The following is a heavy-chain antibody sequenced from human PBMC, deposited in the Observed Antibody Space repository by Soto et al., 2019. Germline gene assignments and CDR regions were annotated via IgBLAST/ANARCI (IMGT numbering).Heavy chain of an antibody. Sequence: PSETLPLTCTVSGGSISSGGYYWSWIRQHPGKGLEWIGYIYYSGSTYYNPSLKSRITISVDTSKNQFSLKLSSVTAADTAVYYCARDLAYSSSSYYMDAWGKGTTVTVSS. V-gene: IGHV4-31*03. J-gene: IGHJ6*03. CDR1: GGSISSGGYY. D-gene: IGHD6-13*01. CDR3: ARDLAYSSSSYYMDA. CDR2: IYYSGST.